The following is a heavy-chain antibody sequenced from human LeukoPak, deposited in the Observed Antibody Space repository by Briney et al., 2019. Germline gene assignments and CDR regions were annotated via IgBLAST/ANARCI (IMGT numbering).Heavy chain of an antibody. CDR3: ARDDYYGSGTLGH. D-gene: IGHD3-10*01. Sequence: PGGSLRLSCASSIFTFSSYSMNWVRQAPGKGLEWVSSISSSSSYIYYADSVKGRFTISRDNAKNSLYLQMNSLRAEDTAVYYCARDDYYGSGTLGHWGQGTLVTVSS. CDR1: IFTFSSYS. J-gene: IGHJ5*02. V-gene: IGHV3-21*01. CDR2: ISSSSSYI.